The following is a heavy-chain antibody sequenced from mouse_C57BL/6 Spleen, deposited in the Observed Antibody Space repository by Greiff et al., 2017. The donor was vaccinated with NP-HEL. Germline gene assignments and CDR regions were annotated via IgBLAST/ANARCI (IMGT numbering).Heavy chain of an antibody. J-gene: IGHJ3*01. CDR1: GYTFTSYG. V-gene: IGHV1-81*01. CDR3: ARRGSWFAY. Sequence: QVQLKESGAELARPGASVKLSCKASGYTFTSYGISWVKQRTGQGLEWIGEIYPRSGNTYYNEKFKGKATLTEDKSSSTAYMELRSLTSEDSAVYFCARRGSWFAYWGQGTLVTVSA. CDR2: IYPRSGNT.